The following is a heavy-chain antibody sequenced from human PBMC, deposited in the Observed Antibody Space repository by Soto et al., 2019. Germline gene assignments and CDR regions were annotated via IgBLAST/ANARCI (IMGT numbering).Heavy chain of an antibody. CDR1: GGSISSYY. Sequence: PXETLSLTCTVCGGSISSYYWSWIRQPAGKGLEWIGRIYTSGSTNYNPSLKSRVTMSVDTSKNQFSLKLSSVTAADTAVYYCARDWVVTATPGDYYYGMDVWGQGTTVTASS. D-gene: IGHD2-21*02. CDR3: ARDWVVTATPGDYYYGMDV. V-gene: IGHV4-4*07. J-gene: IGHJ6*02. CDR2: IYTSGST.